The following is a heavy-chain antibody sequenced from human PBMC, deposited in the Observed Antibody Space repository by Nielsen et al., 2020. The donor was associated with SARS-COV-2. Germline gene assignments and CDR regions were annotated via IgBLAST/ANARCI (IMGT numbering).Heavy chain of an antibody. V-gene: IGHV1-69*04. CDR1: GGTFSSYA. CDR3: AKGSPEVGAPHYYGMDV. J-gene: IGHJ6*02. D-gene: IGHD1-26*01. CDR2: IIPILGIA. Sequence: SVKVSCKASGGTFSSYAISWVRQAPGQGLEWMGRIIPILGIANYAQKFQGRVTITADKSTSTADMELSSLRSEDTAVYYCAKGSPEVGAPHYYGMDVWGQGTTVTVSS.